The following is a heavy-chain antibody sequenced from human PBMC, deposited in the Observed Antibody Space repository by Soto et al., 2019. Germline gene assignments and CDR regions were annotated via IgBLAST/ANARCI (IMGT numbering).Heavy chain of an antibody. CDR2: IIPIFGTA. J-gene: IGHJ6*02. Sequence: KVSCKASGGTFSSYAISWVRQAPGQGLEWMGGIIPIFGTANYAQKFQGRVTITADESTSTAYMELSSLRSEDTAVYYCARVGGYSYGYDNYYYYYGMDVWGQGTTVTVSS. V-gene: IGHV1-69*01. CDR3: ARVGGYSYGYDNYYYYYGMDV. CDR1: GGTFSSYA. D-gene: IGHD5-18*01.